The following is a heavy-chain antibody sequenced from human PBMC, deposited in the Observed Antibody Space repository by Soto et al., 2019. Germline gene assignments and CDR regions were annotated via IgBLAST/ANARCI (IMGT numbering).Heavy chain of an antibody. CDR2: IIPIFGIA. CDR1: GGTFSRYS. CDR3: AREDRDRETGLVPAAIDGMDV. Sequence: QVQLVQSGAEVKKPGSSVKVSCKASGGTFSRYSITWVRQAPGHGLEWIGRIIPIFGIASYAQKFQGRVTNTEDESTSTAYMELSSLRSDDTAVYYCAREDRDRETGLVPAAIDGMDVWGQGTTVTVSS. D-gene: IGHD2-2*01. V-gene: IGHV1-69*08. J-gene: IGHJ6*02.